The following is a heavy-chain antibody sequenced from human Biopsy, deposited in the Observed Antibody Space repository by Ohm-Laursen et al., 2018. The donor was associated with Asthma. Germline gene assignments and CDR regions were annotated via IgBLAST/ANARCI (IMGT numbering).Heavy chain of an antibody. Sequence: SLRLSCAASGFTFSNYGMHWVRQAPGKGLDWVAVISFDGTNRNYTDSVKGRFTISRDNTRNTLHLEMNSLRAEDTAVYFCAKEVFPGWELRRGPDSWGQGTLVTVSS. CDR2: ISFDGTNR. V-gene: IGHV3-30*18. J-gene: IGHJ4*02. D-gene: IGHD1-26*01. CDR3: AKEVFPGWELRRGPDS. CDR1: GFTFSNYG.